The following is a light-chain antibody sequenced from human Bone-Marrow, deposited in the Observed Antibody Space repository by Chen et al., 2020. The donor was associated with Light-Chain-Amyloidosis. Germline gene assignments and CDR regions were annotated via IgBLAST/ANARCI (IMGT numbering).Light chain of an antibody. CDR2: DDS. CDR1: NIGSTS. V-gene: IGLV3-21*02. CDR3: QVWDRSSDRPV. J-gene: IGLJ3*02. Sequence: SYVLTQPSSVSVAPGHPAPIACGGNNIGSTSVHWYQQTPGRAPLLLVYDDSERPSGIPGRLSGSNSGNTATLTISRVEAGDEADYYCQVWDRSSDRPVFGGGTKLTVL.